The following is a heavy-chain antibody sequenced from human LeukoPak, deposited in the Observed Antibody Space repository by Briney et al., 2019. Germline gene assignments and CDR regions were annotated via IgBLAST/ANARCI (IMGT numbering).Heavy chain of an antibody. J-gene: IGHJ6*03. Sequence: GGSLRLSCAASGFTFSSYSMNWVRQAPGKGLEGVSSISSSSSYIYYADSVKGRFTISRDNAKNSLYLQMNSLRAEDTAVYYCARADTANYYYYMDVWGKGTTVTVSS. CDR2: ISSSSSYI. D-gene: IGHD5-18*01. CDR1: GFTFSSYS. V-gene: IGHV3-21*01. CDR3: ARADTANYYYYMDV.